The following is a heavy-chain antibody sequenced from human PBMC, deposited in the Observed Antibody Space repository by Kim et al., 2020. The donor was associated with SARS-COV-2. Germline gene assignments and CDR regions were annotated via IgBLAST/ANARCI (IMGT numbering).Heavy chain of an antibody. CDR3: ARGEASRYGSGSYADY. CDR1: GYTFTSYA. Sequence: ASVKVSCKASGYTFTSYAMHWVRQAPGQRLEWMGWINAGNGNTKYSQKFQGRVTITRDTSASTAYMELSSLRSEDTAVYYCARGEASRYGSGSYADYWGQGTLVTVSS. J-gene: IGHJ4*02. D-gene: IGHD3-10*01. CDR2: INAGNGNT. V-gene: IGHV1-3*01.